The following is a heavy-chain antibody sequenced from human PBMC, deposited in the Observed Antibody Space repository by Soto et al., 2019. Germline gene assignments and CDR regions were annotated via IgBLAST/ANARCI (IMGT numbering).Heavy chain of an antibody. CDR1: GGSISSYY. V-gene: IGHV4-59*01. J-gene: IGHJ4*02. D-gene: IGHD5-12*01. CDR3: ARAGRWLQFGFDY. CDR2: IYYSGST. Sequence: SETLSLTCTVSGGSISSYYWSWIRQPPGKGLEWIGYIYYSGSTNYNPSLKSRVTISVDTSKNQFSLKLSSVTAADTAVYYCARAGRWLQFGFDYWGQGTLVTVSS.